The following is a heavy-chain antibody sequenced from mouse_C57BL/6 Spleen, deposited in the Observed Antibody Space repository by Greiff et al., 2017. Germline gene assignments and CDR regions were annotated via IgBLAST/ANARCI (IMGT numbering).Heavy chain of an antibody. Sequence: VQLQQPGTELVKPGASVKLSCKASGYTFPSYWMHWVKQRPGQGLAWIGNINPSNGGTNYNEKFKRKATLTVDKSSSTAYMQLSSLTSEDSAVYYCARSGALTAFSYWGQGTTLTVSS. CDR1: GYTFPSYW. D-gene: IGHD4-1*01. CDR2: INPSNGGT. V-gene: IGHV1-53*01. J-gene: IGHJ2*01. CDR3: ARSGALTAFSY.